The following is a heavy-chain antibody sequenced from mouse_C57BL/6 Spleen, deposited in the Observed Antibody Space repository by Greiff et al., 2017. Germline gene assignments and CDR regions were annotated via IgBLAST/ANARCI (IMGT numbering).Heavy chain of an antibody. CDR1: GYTFTSYW. J-gene: IGHJ4*01. V-gene: IGHV1-55*01. CDR3: ARRDYYYAMDY. Sequence: QVQLQQPGAELVKPGASVKMSCKASGYTFTSYWITWVKQRPGQGLEWIGDIFPGSGSTNYNEKFKSKATLTVDTSSSTAYMQLSSLTSEDSAVYYCARRDYYYAMDYWGQGTSVTVSS. CDR2: IFPGSGST. D-gene: IGHD3-3*01.